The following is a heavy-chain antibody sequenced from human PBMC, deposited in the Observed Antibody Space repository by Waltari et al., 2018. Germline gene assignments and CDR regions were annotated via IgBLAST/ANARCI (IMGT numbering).Heavy chain of an antibody. V-gene: IGHV4-38-2*01. CDR3: ARRVVPAAPFDY. CDR1: GYSISSDYY. D-gene: IGHD2-2*01. J-gene: IGHJ4*02. CDR2: IYHSGGT. Sequence: QVHLLESGPGLVKPSETLSLTCAVSGYSISSDYYWGWIRQPPGKGLEWIGRIYHSGGTYYTPSLKGRVTISVDTSKNQFSLKLSSVTAADTAVYYCARRVVPAAPFDYWGQGTLVTVSS.